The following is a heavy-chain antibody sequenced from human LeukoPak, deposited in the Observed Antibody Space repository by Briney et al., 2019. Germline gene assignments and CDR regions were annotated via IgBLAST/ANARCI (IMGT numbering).Heavy chain of an antibody. D-gene: IGHD3-3*01. CDR3: ARGYYDFWSGYYTGIGGYYYYGMDV. CDR1: GYTFTSYD. CDR2: MNPNSGNT. Sequence: SVKVSCKASGYTFTSYDINWVRQATGQGLEWMGWMNPNSGNTGYAQKFQGRVTMTRNTSISTAYMELSNLRSEDTAVYYCARGYYDFWSGYYTGIGGYYYYGMDVWGQGTTVTVSS. V-gene: IGHV1-8*01. J-gene: IGHJ6*02.